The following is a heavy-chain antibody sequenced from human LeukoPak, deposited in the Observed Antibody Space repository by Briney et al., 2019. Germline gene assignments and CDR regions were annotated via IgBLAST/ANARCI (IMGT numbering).Heavy chain of an antibody. CDR3: ARGGIVVATLAFDI. CDR1: GGSISSSSYY. Sequence: PSETLSLTCTVSGGSISSSSYYWGWIRQPPGKGLEWIGNIYYSGSTYYNPSLRSRVTISVDTSKNQFSLKLSSVTAADTAVYYCARGGIVVATLAFDIWGQGTMVTVSS. CDR2: IYYSGST. V-gene: IGHV4-39*07. J-gene: IGHJ3*02. D-gene: IGHD3-22*01.